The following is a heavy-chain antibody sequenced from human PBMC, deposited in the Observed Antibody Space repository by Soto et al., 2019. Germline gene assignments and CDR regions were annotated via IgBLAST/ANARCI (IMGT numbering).Heavy chain of an antibody. CDR3: ARGRGVVVPAANDY. D-gene: IGHD2-2*01. CDR1: GGSFSGYY. Sequence: PSETLSLTCAVYGGSFSGYYWSWIRQPPGKGLEWIGEINHNRNTNYNPSLKSRVTISVATSKHQFSLKLSSVTAADTAVYSCARGRGVVVPAANDYWGQGTLVTVSS. V-gene: IGHV4-34*01. CDR2: INHNRNT. J-gene: IGHJ4*02.